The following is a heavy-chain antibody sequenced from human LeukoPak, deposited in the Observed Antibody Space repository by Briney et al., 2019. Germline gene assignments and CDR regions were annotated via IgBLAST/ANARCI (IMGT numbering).Heavy chain of an antibody. CDR2: IPYDGSNK. CDR3: ARDRFYYGSGSGPRYFDF. V-gene: IGHV3-30*02. CDR1: GFTFNKYG. D-gene: IGHD3-10*01. Sequence: GGSLRLSCAASGFTFNKYGMHWVRQAPGKGLEWVAFIPYDGSNKFYADSVKGRFTISRDDSKNTLFVQMNSLRADDTAVYYCARDRFYYGSGSGPRYFDFWGQGTLVTVSS. J-gene: IGHJ4*02.